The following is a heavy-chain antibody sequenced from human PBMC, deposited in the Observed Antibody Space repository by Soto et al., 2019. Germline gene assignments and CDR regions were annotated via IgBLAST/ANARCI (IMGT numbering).Heavy chain of an antibody. CDR2: IYYSGST. J-gene: IGHJ4*02. V-gene: IGHV4-59*01. Sequence: SETLSLTCTVSGGSISSYYWSWIRHPPGKGLEWIGYIYYSGSTNYNPSLKSRVTISVDTSKNQFSLKLSSVTAADTAVYYCARGYPIYDFCSGYCPFDYWGQGTIVSVS. CDR1: GGSISSYY. CDR3: ARGYPIYDFCSGYCPFDY. D-gene: IGHD3-3*01.